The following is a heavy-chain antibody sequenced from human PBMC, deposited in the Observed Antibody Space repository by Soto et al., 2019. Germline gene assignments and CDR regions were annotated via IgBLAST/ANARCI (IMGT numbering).Heavy chain of an antibody. J-gene: IGHJ6*02. Sequence: ASVKVSCKASGYMFTSYDLNWVRQASGQGLEWMGWTNPNTGDTGYAQKFQGRVTMTMDASISTAYLEVSSLRSEDTAVSSCTRCPNHLATQDIWG. D-gene: IGHD2-15*01. V-gene: IGHV1-8*01. CDR3: TRCPNHLATQDI. CDR2: TNPNTGDT. CDR1: GYMFTSYD.